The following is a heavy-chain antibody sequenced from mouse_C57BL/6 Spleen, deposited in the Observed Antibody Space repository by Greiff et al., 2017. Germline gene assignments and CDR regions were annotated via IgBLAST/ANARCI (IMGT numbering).Heavy chain of an antibody. CDR3: AKDYSNYDFDY. V-gene: IGHV1-42*01. CDR1: GYSFTGYY. Sequence: EVKLAESGPELVKPGASVKISCKASGYSFTGYYMNWVKQSPEKSLEWIGEINPSTGGTTYNQKFKAKATMTVDKSSSTAYMQLQSLTSEDSAVYDCAKDYSNYDFDYWGQGTTLTVSS. J-gene: IGHJ2*01. CDR2: INPSTGGT. D-gene: IGHD2-5*01.